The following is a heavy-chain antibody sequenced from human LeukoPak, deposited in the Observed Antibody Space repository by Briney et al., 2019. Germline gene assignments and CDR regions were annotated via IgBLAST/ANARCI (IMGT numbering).Heavy chain of an antibody. J-gene: IGHJ6*03. V-gene: IGHV1-69*13. CDR1: GGTFSSYA. CDR2: IIPIFGTA. D-gene: IGHD4-11*01. CDR3: ARDSGSNHFWASVFYYMDV. Sequence: ASVKVSCRASGGTFSSYAISWVRQAPGQGLEWMGGIIPIFGTANYAQKFQGRVTITADESTSTAYMELSSLRSEDTAVYYCARDSGSNHFWASVFYYMDVWGKGTTVTVSS.